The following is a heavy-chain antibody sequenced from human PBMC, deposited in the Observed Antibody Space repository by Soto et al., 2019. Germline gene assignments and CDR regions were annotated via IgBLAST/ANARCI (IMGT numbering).Heavy chain of an antibody. D-gene: IGHD2-15*01. V-gene: IGHV3-74*01. CDR3: AREFCSGGNCYTYYFDP. CDR1: GLTFNRYW. J-gene: IGHJ5*02. CDR2: INTDGSNT. Sequence: GGSLRLSCAASGLTFNRYWMHWVRHAPGKGLVWVSHINTDGSNTNYADSVKGRFTISRDNAKSTLFLQMNSLRDEDTAVYYCAREFCSGGNCYTYYFDPWGQGIPVTISS.